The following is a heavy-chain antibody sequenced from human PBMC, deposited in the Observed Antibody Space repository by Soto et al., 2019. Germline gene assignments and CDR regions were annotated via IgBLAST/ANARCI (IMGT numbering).Heavy chain of an antibody. CDR3: ASANSSSYTRGGSFDY. V-gene: IGHV4-34*01. D-gene: IGHD6-6*01. J-gene: IGHJ4*02. Sequence: SETLSLTCTVSGGSISSYYWSWIRQPPGKGLEWIGEINHSGSTNYNPSLKSRVTISVDTSKNQFSLKLSSVTAADTAVYYCASANSSSYTRGGSFDYWGQGTLVTVSS. CDR1: GGSISSYY. CDR2: INHSGST.